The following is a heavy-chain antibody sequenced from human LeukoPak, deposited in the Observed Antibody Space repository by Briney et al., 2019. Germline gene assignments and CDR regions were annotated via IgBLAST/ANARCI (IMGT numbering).Heavy chain of an antibody. V-gene: IGHV1-2*02. Sequence: ASVKVSCKTSGYTFTGYYMHWVRQAPGQGLEWMGWINPNSGGTNYAQKFQGRVTMTRDTSITTAYMDLSSLTSDDTALYYCARALTRYSTAWYGYWGQGTLVTVSS. CDR3: ARALTRYSTAWYGY. J-gene: IGHJ4*02. CDR1: GYTFTGYY. D-gene: IGHD6-19*01. CDR2: INPNSGGT.